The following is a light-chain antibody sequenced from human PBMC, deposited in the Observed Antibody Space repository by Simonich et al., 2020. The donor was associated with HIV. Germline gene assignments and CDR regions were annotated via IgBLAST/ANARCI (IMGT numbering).Light chain of an antibody. CDR2: EVS. CDR3: SSYAGSNWV. J-gene: IGLJ3*02. CDR1: SSDVGGYHY. V-gene: IGLV2-8*01. Sequence: QSALTQPASVSGSPGQSITISCTGTSSDVGGYHYVSWYQQHPGKAPKLMIYEVSKRPAGIPDRFSGSKSGNTASLTVSGLQAEDEADYYCSSYAGSNWVFGGGTKLTVL.